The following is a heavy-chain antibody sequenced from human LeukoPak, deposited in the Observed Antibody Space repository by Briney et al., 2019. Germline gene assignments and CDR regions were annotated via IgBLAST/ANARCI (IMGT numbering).Heavy chain of an antibody. V-gene: IGHV1-69*11. CDR3: ATTNDGGGYQWGDFFDF. CDR1: GGTSNSHA. CDR2: IIPNLGTT. J-gene: IGHJ4*02. D-gene: IGHD3-22*01. Sequence: SVKVSCKASGGTSNSHAISWVRQAPGQGLEWMGRIIPNLGTTNRAQNFQDRVTLTADESTNTAYMELTSLTSDDTAVYYCATTNDGGGYQWGDFFDFWGQGTLVTVSS.